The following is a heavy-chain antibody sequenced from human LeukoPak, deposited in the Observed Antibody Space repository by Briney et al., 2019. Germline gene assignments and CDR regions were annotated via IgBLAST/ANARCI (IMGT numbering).Heavy chain of an antibody. V-gene: IGHV3-48*02. CDR1: EFTFSSYS. D-gene: IGHD5-24*01. Sequence: GGSLRLSCAASEFTFSSYSMNWVRQAPGKGLQWVSYITGSGSGIHYADSVKGRFTISRDNAKNTLYLQMNSLRDEDTAVYCCAREGEMATTSGSYLDIWGQGTMVAVSS. J-gene: IGHJ3*02. CDR2: ITGSGSGI. CDR3: AREGEMATTSGSYLDI.